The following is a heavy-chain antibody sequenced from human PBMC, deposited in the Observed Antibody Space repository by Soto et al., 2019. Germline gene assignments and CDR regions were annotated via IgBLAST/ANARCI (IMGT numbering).Heavy chain of an antibody. J-gene: IGHJ4*01. V-gene: IGHV5-51*01. CDR3: ARYFFDNFDY. Sequence: PGESLKISCKCSGYRFASYRIAWVRQMPGKGLEWMGIIDPSDSDIRYSPSFQGQVTISADKSISTAYLQWSSLKASDTAIYYCARYFFDNFDYWGHGTLVTVSS. CDR1: GYRFASYR. CDR2: IDPSDSDI. D-gene: IGHD3-3*01.